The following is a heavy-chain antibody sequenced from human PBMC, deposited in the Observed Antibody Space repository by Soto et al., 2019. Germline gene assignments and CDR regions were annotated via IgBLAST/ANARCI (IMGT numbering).Heavy chain of an antibody. CDR2: ISSSGSTI. J-gene: IGHJ5*02. V-gene: IGHV3-48*03. CDR3: ARDLRNSLGPMVSWFDP. Sequence: PGGSLRLSCAASGFTFSSYEMNWVRQAPGKGLEWVSYISSSGSTIYYADSVKGRFTISRDNAKNSLYLQMNSLRAEDTAVYYCARDLRNSLGPMVSWFDPWGQGTLVTVSS. CDR1: GFTFSSYE. D-gene: IGHD2-8*01.